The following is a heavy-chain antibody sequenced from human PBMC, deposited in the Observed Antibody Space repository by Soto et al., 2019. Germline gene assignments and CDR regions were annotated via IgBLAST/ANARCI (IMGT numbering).Heavy chain of an antibody. CDR2: INHSGST. J-gene: IGHJ5*02. Sequence: SETLSLTCAVYGGSFSGYYWSWIRQPPGKGLEWIGEINHSGSTNYNPSLKSRVTISVDTSKNQFSLKLSSVTAADTAVYYCARSSSGHNWFDPWGQGTLVTV. D-gene: IGHD6-19*01. V-gene: IGHV4-34*01. CDR3: ARSSSGHNWFDP. CDR1: GGSFSGYY.